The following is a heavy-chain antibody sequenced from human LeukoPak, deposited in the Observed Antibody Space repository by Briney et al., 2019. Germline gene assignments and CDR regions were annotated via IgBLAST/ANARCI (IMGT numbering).Heavy chain of an antibody. J-gene: IGHJ4*02. V-gene: IGHV4-38-2*02. D-gene: IGHD4-17*01. CDR2: INHSGST. CDR3: AGEPDYGDNPFDY. CDR1: GYSISSGYY. Sequence: SETLSLTCTVSGYSISSGYYWGWIRQPPGKGLEWIGEINHSGSTNYNPSLKSRVTISVDTSKNQFSLKLSSVTAADTAVYYCAGEPDYGDNPFDYWGQGTLVTVSS.